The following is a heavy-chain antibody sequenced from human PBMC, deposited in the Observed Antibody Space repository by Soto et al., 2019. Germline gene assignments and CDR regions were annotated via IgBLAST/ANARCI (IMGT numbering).Heavy chain of an antibody. CDR1: GGSFSGYY. CDR3: ARGKGMITFGGVIVISWFDP. D-gene: IGHD3-16*02. V-gene: IGHV4-34*01. CDR2: INHSGST. J-gene: IGHJ5*02. Sequence: XETLSLTCAVYGGSFSGYYWSWIRQPPGKGLEWIGEINHSGSTNYNPSLKSRVTISVDTSKNQFSLKLSSVTAADTAVYYCARGKGMITFGGVIVISWFDPWGQGTLVTVSS.